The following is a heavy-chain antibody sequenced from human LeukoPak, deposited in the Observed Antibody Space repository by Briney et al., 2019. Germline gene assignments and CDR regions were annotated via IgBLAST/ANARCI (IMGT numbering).Heavy chain of an antibody. V-gene: IGHV3-23*01. Sequence: GGSLRLSCAVSGITLSNYGMSWVRQAPGKGLEWVAGISDSGGRTNYADSVKGRFTISRDISTNTLFLQMDSLRVEDTALYYCVRERDGFDVWGQGTTVTVSS. CDR2: ISDSGGRT. CDR1: GITLSNYG. CDR3: VRERDGFDV. D-gene: IGHD1-1*01. J-gene: IGHJ3*01.